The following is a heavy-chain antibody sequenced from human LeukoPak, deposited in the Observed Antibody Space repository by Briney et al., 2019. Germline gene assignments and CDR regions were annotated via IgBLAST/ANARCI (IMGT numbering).Heavy chain of an antibody. J-gene: IGHJ5*02. V-gene: IGHV4-31*03. D-gene: IGHD3-10*01. CDR1: GGSISTGGYY. CDR2: IYYSGST. CDR3: ARYDSGTFYKANWFDP. Sequence: SETLSLTCTVSGGSISTGGYYWSWIRQHPGKGLEWIGYIYYSGSTYYNPSLESRVTISLGTSNNHFSLKLSTVTAADTAVYYCARYDSGTFYKANWFDPWGQGTLVTVSS.